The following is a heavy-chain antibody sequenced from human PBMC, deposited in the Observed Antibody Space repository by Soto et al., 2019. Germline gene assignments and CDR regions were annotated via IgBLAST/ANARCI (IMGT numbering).Heavy chain of an antibody. V-gene: IGHV2-5*01. Sequence: QITLKESGPTLVKPTQPLTLTCTFSGFSLSTSGVGVGWIRQPPGKALEWLALIYWNDDKRYSPSLKSRLTITKDTSKNQVVLTMTNMDPVDTATYYCAHSPGGGGYSQDGYYFDYWGQGTLVTVSS. CDR2: IYWNDDK. D-gene: IGHD6-13*01. CDR3: AHSPGGGGYSQDGYYFDY. J-gene: IGHJ4*02. CDR1: GFSLSTSGVG.